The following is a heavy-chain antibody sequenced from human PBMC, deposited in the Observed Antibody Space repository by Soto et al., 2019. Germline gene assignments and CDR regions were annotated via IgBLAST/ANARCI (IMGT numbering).Heavy chain of an antibody. CDR1: GFIFSSHW. V-gene: IGHV3-74*01. CDR2: IKSDRSST. D-gene: IGHD2-8*02. CDR3: ARDRPEVLNPTDHPMFDY. J-gene: IGHJ4*02. Sequence: VQLVESGGGLVQPGGSLRLSCAASGFIFSSHWMHWVRQDPVRGLVWVARIKSDRSSTAYADSVKGRFTISRDNAKNTLYLQMNSLRVEDTAVYYCARDRPEVLNPTDHPMFDYWGQGTLVTVSS.